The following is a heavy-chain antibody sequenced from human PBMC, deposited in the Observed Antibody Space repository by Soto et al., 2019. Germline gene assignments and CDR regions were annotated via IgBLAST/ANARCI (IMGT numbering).Heavy chain of an antibody. V-gene: IGHV1-18*01. CDR3: ARDRIAAAGTAHGVYYYYYGMDV. CDR2: ISAYNGNT. CDR1: GYTFTSYG. J-gene: IGHJ6*02. Sequence: ASVKVSCKASGYTFTSYGISWVRQAPGQGLEWMGWISAYNGNTNYAQKLQGRVTMTTDTSTSTAYMELRSLRSDDTAVYYCARDRIAAAGTAHGVYYYYYGMDVWGQGTTVTVSS. D-gene: IGHD6-13*01.